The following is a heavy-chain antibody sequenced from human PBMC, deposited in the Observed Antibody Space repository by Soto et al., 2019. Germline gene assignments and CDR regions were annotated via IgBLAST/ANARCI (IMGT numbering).Heavy chain of an antibody. CDR3: ARVGSRYYYDSSGYYYLDY. CDR2: IIPIFGTA. Sequence: SVKVSCKASGGTFSSYAISWVRQAPGQGLEWMGGIIPIFGTANYAQKFQGRVTITADESTSTAYMELSSLRSEDTAVYYCARVGSRYYYDSSGYYYLDYWGQGTLVTVSS. D-gene: IGHD3-22*01. V-gene: IGHV1-69*13. J-gene: IGHJ4*02. CDR1: GGTFSSYA.